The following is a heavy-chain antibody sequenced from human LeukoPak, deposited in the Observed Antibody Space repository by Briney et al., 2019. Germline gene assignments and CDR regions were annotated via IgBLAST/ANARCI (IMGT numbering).Heavy chain of an antibody. V-gene: IGHV1-46*01. Sequence: ASVKVSCKAFGYTFTSNYMHWVRQAPGQGPEWMGVISPSGGSTTYAQKFQGRVTLTRDMSTSTDYLELSSLRSEDTAVYYCARAVGSGSFQTYYYYVDVWGKGTTVTISS. J-gene: IGHJ6*03. CDR2: ISPSGGST. D-gene: IGHD3-10*01. CDR1: GYTFTSNY. CDR3: ARAVGSGSFQTYYYYVDV.